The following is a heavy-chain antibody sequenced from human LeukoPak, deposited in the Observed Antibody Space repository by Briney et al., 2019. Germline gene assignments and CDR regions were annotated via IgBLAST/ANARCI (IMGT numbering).Heavy chain of an antibody. J-gene: IGHJ6*03. CDR2: IIPIFGTA. D-gene: IGHD3-10*01. CDR1: GYTFTGYY. CDR3: ARHPYYYGSGSPMDV. Sequence: ASVKVSCKASGYTFTGYYMHWVRQAPGQGLEWMGGIIPIFGTANYAQKFQGRVTITADESTSTAYMELSSLRSEDTAVYYCARHPYYYGSGSPMDVWGKGTTVTISS. V-gene: IGHV1-69*13.